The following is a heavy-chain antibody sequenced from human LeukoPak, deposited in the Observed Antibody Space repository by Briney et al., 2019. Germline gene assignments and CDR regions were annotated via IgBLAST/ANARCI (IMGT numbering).Heavy chain of an antibody. Sequence: GESLKISCKGSGYSFTNYWIGWVRQMPGKGLEWMGIIYPGDSDTRYSPSFQGQVTISADKSISTAYLQWSSLKASDTAMYYCANRGEDGNGYRPGRDVGGKGTTATVSS. CDR2: IYPGDSDT. J-gene: IGHJ6*04. D-gene: IGHD5-24*01. V-gene: IGHV5-51*01. CDR1: GYSFTNYW. CDR3: ANRGEDGNGYRPGRDV.